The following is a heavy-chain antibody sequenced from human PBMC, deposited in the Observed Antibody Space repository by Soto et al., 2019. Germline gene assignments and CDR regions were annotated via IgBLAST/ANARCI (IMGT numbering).Heavy chain of an antibody. CDR2: ISYDGSNK. D-gene: IGHD2-21*02. Sequence: QVQLVESGGGVVQPGRSLRLSCAASGFTFSSYGMHWVRQAPGKGLEWVAVISYDGSNKYYADSVKGRFIISRDNSKNTLYLQMNSLRAEDTAVYYCTTVTALWAAFDYWGQGTLVTVSS. J-gene: IGHJ4*02. CDR1: GFTFSSYG. CDR3: TTVTALWAAFDY. V-gene: IGHV3-30*03.